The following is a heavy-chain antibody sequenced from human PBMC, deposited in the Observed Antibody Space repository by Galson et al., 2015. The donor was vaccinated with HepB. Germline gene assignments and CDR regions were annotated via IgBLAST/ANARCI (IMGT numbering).Heavy chain of an antibody. J-gene: IGHJ4*02. CDR1: GFTFSSYF. CDR3: ARGSSGDYVFHFDN. D-gene: IGHD4-17*01. V-gene: IGHV3-7*01. Sequence: SLRLSCAASGFTFSSYFMGWVRQAPGKGLEWVANIKQHGSAKYYVDSVKGRFTISRDDAKNSLYLQMNSLRAEDTAVYYCARGSSGDYVFHFDNWGQGTLVTVSS. CDR2: IKQHGSAK.